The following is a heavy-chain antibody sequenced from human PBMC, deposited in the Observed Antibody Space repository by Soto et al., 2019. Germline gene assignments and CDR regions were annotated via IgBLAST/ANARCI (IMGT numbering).Heavy chain of an antibody. D-gene: IGHD1-20*01. CDR2: INAGNGNT. Sequence: EASVKVSCKASGYTFTSYAMHWVRQAPGQRLEWMGWINAGNGNTKYSQKFQGRVTITRDTSASTAYMELSSLRSEDTAVYYCARGITLPTPLDYWGQGTLVTVSS. V-gene: IGHV1-3*01. J-gene: IGHJ4*02. CDR1: GYTFTSYA. CDR3: ARGITLPTPLDY.